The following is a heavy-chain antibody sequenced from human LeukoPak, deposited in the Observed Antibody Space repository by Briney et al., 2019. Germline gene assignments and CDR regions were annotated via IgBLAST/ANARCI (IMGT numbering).Heavy chain of an antibody. Sequence: GGSLRLSCAASGFTFNNYGMHWVRQAPGKGLEWVGRIRSKANSYATAYAASVKGRFTISRDDSKNTAYLQMNSLKTEDTAVYYCTRRPPDAPFSYYFDYWGQGTLVTVSS. CDR2: IRSKANSYAT. CDR1: GFTFNNYG. V-gene: IGHV3-73*01. J-gene: IGHJ4*02. CDR3: TRRPPDAPFSYYFDY. D-gene: IGHD1-14*01.